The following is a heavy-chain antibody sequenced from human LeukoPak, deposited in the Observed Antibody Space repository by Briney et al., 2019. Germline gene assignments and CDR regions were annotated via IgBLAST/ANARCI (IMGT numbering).Heavy chain of an antibody. D-gene: IGHD6-19*01. CDR1: GFTFSDYY. Sequence: GGSLRLSCAASGFTFSDYYMSWIRQAPGKGLEWVSYISSSGSTIYYADSVKGRFTISRDNAKNSLYLQMNSLRAEDTAVYYCARGEYSSGWPYYYYYGMDVWGQGTTVTVSS. J-gene: IGHJ6*02. V-gene: IGHV3-11*01. CDR2: ISSSGSTI. CDR3: ARGEYSSGWPYYYYYGMDV.